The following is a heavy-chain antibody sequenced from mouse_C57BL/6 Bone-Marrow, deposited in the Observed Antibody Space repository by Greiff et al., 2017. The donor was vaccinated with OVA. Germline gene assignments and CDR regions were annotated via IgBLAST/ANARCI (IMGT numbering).Heavy chain of an antibody. CDR2: IDPANGNT. D-gene: IGHD1-1*01. V-gene: IGHV14-3*01. J-gene: IGHJ3*01. CDR1: GFNFKNTY. CDR3: ARCYYGSSLAY. Sequence: VQLQQSVAELVRPGASVKLSCTASGFNFKNTYMHWVKQRPEQGLEWIGRIDPANGNTKYAPKFQGKATITADTSSNTAYLQLSSLTSEDTAIYYCARCYYGSSLAYWGQGTLVTVSA.